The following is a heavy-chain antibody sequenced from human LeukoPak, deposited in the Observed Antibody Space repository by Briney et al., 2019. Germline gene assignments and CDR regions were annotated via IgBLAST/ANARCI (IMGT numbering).Heavy chain of an antibody. CDR2: IYYSGST. J-gene: IGHJ5*02. CDR3: ARSDGSTLDP. D-gene: IGHD2-2*01. CDR1: GGSISSGGYY. Sequence: SQTLSLTCTVSGGSISSGGYYWSWLRQHPGKGLKWIGYIYYSGSTYYNPPLKSRVTISVDTSKNQFSLKLSSVTAADTAVYYCARSDGSTLDPWGQGPLVTVSS. V-gene: IGHV4-31*03.